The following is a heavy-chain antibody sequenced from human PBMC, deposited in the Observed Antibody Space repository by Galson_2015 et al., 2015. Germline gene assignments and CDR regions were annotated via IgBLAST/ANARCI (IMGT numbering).Heavy chain of an antibody. Sequence: SVKVSCKASGYTFTSYAMHWVRQAPGQRLEWMGWINAGNGNTKYSQKFQGRVTITRDTSASTAYMELSSLRPEDTAVYYCARDREVVPAAPWGDWFDPWGQGTLVTVSS. V-gene: IGHV1-3*01. J-gene: IGHJ5*02. CDR3: ARDREVVPAAPWGDWFDP. D-gene: IGHD2-2*01. CDR2: INAGNGNT. CDR1: GYTFTSYA.